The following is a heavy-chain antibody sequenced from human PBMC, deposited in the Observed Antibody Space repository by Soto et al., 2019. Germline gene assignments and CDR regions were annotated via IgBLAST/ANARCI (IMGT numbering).Heavy chain of an antibody. CDR2: ISAYNGNT. V-gene: IGHV1-18*01. Sequence: GASVKVSCKASGYTFTSYGISWVRQAPGQGLEWMGWISAYNGNTNYAQKLQGRVTMTTDTSTSTAYMELRSLRSDDTAVYYCARSLGFTIFGVVIIGYWGQGTLVTVSS. D-gene: IGHD3-3*01. CDR1: GYTFTSYG. CDR3: ARSLGFTIFGVVIIGY. J-gene: IGHJ4*02.